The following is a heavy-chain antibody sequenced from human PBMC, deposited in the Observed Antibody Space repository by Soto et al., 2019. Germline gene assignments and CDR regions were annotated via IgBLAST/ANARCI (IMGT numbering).Heavy chain of an antibody. CDR1: GFTLRDYY. CDR2: IGGSGSAI. D-gene: IGHD1-26*01. CDR3: ASDLVGASDSYGLDV. Sequence: KPGGSLRLSCAASGFTLRDYYMTWIRQSPGKGLEWVSYIGGSGSAICNADSVKGRFTISRDSAKNRLYLQMNSLRAEDTAVYYCASDLVGASDSYGLDVWGQGTPVTVSS. V-gene: IGHV3-11*04. J-gene: IGHJ6*02.